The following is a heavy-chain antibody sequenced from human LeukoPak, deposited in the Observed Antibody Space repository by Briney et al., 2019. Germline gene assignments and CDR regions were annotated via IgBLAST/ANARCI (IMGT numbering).Heavy chain of an antibody. Sequence: PSQTLSLTCGISGGSFSDYYCSWIRQTPPEGLDWIGEINQSGSAKYKPSLKSAVGIFVDTSSNQLSLNVTSVTAADTAVYYCVRGLVKKLVRRQIYYYMDVWGKGTTVIVSS. J-gene: IGHJ6*03. D-gene: IGHD6-6*01. V-gene: IGHV4-34*01. CDR1: GGSFSDYY. CDR3: VRGLVKKLVRRQIYYYMDV. CDR2: INQSGSA.